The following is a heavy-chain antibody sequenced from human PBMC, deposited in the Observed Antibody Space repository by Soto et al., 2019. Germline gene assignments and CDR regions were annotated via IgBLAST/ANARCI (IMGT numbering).Heavy chain of an antibody. D-gene: IGHD6-13*01. Sequence: SLTCAVYGGSFSGYYWSWIRQPPGKGLEWIGEINHSGSTNYNPSLKSRVTISVDTSKNQFSLKLSSVTAADTAVYYCASYTGYSSSWYRVYWGQGTLVTVSS. CDR2: INHSGST. J-gene: IGHJ4*02. CDR1: GGSFSGYY. V-gene: IGHV4-34*01. CDR3: ASYTGYSSSWYRVY.